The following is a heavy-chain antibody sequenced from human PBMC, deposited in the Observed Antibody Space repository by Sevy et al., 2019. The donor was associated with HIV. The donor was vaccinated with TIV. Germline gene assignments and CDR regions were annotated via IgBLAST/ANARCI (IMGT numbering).Heavy chain of an antibody. CDR1: GFTFDDYA. CDR2: ISWNSGSI. D-gene: IGHD3-3*01. Sequence: GGSLRLSCAASGFTFDDYAMHWVRQAPGKGLEWVSGISWNSGSIGYADSVKGRFTNSRDNAKNSLYLKMNSLRAEDTSLYYCAKGITIFGVHYYGMDVWGQGTTVTVSS. V-gene: IGHV3-9*01. CDR3: AKGITIFGVHYYGMDV. J-gene: IGHJ6*02.